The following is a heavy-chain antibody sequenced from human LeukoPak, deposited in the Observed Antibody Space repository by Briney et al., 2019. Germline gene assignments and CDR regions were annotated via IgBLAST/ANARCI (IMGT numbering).Heavy chain of an antibody. Sequence: SETLSLTCTVSGDSITNYYWSWVRQPAGMGLEWIGRIYPSGTTKYNPSLKSRVTMSVDTSKNQFSLNLSSVTAADTAVYYCARDLGTLTTYWFDPWGQGTLVTVSS. CDR2: IYPSGTT. CDR1: GDSITNYY. J-gene: IGHJ5*02. D-gene: IGHD4-11*01. CDR3: ARDLGTLTTYWFDP. V-gene: IGHV4-4*07.